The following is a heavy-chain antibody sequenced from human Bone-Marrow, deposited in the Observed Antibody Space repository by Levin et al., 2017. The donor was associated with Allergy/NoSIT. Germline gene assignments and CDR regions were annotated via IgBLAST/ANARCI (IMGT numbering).Heavy chain of an antibody. V-gene: IGHV1-69*13. J-gene: IGHJ6*02. Sequence: SVKVSCKASGGSLNNYAISWARQAPGQGLEWMGGIIPSFGATNYAQTFQDRVTITADESTNRAYMELRGLRSEDTAVYYCARGVRFLEWLSNPRHYYYYGMDVWGQGTTVTVSS. D-gene: IGHD3-3*01. CDR2: IIPSFGAT. CDR1: GGSLNNYA. CDR3: ARGVRFLEWLSNPRHYYYYGMDV.